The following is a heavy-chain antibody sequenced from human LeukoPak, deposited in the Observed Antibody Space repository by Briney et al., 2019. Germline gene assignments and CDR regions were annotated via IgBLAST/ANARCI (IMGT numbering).Heavy chain of an antibody. J-gene: IGHJ6*02. CDR1: GGTFSSYA. V-gene: IGHV1-69*04. CDR3: ARDLTRDGYNHDIRYGMDV. CDR2: IIPIFRIA. Sequence: ALVKVSCKASGGTFSSYAISWVRQAPGQGLEWMGRIIPIFRIANYAQKFQGRVTITADKSTSTAYMELSSLRSEDTAVYYCARDLTRDGYNHDIRYGMDVWGQGTTVTVSS. D-gene: IGHD5-24*01.